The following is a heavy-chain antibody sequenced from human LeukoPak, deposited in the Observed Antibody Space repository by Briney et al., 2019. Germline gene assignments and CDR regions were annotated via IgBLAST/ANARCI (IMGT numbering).Heavy chain of an antibody. V-gene: IGHV3-30*02. D-gene: IGHD3-22*01. J-gene: IGHJ4*02. Sequence: DSVKGRFTISRDNSKNTLYLQMNSLRAEDTAVYYCAKGTAYYYDSSGYYPVVFGYWGQGTLVTVSS. CDR3: AKGTAYYYDSSGYYPVVFGY.